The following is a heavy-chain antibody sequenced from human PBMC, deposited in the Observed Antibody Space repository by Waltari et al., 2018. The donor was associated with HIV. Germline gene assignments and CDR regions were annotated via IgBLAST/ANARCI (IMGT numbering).Heavy chain of an antibody. D-gene: IGHD3-10*01. CDR1: GYPLSSGSF. J-gene: IGHJ5*02. CDR3: AREWGTLMVAWFDP. V-gene: IGHV4-38-2*02. Sequence: QVPLQESGPGLVKPSATLSLTCAVHGYPLSSGSFWGWNRQPPGKALEWIGSIFHNGSTYYNPSLKSRGTISVDTSKNQFSLKLSSVTAADTAIYSCAREWGTLMVAWFDPWGQGTLVTVSS. CDR2: IFHNGST.